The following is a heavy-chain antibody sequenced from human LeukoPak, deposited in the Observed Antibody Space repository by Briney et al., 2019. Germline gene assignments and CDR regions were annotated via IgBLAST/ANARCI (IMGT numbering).Heavy chain of an antibody. CDR2: IYYSGST. Sequence: SETLSLTCTVSGGSISSYYWSWMRQPPGKGLEWIGYIYYSGSTNYNPSLKSRVTISVDTSKNQFSLKLSSVTAADTAVYYCARLKAAAGTRYYYYGMDVWGQGTTVTVSS. D-gene: IGHD6-13*01. CDR1: GGSISSYY. CDR3: ARLKAAAGTRYYYYGMDV. V-gene: IGHV4-59*08. J-gene: IGHJ6*02.